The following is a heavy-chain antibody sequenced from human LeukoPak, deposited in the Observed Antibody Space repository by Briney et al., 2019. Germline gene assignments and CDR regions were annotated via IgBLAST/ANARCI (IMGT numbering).Heavy chain of an antibody. Sequence: GGSLRLSCAASGFTFSSYSMNWVRQAPGKGLEWVSYISSSSSTIYYADSVKGRFTISRDNAKNSLYLQMNSLRAEDTAVYYCARAYCSGGSCRNDAFDIWGQGTMVTVSS. CDR2: ISSSSSTI. CDR1: GFTFSSYS. J-gene: IGHJ3*02. CDR3: ARAYCSGGSCRNDAFDI. V-gene: IGHV3-48*01. D-gene: IGHD2-15*01.